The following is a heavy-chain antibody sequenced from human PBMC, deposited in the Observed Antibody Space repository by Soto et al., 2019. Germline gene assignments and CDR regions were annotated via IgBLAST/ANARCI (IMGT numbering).Heavy chain of an antibody. D-gene: IGHD4-17*01. CDR3: ARPSMTTVTTIDY. CDR2: IRRHTSVT. CDR1: GLTLSTSS. J-gene: IGHJ4*02. Sequence: PGGSLRLSCAASGLTLSTSSMNWVRQAPGKGLEWISYIRRHTSVTAYADSVKGRFTISRDNAKNSLYLQMNSLRAEDTAVYYCARPSMTTVTTIDYWGQGTLVTVSS. V-gene: IGHV3-48*01.